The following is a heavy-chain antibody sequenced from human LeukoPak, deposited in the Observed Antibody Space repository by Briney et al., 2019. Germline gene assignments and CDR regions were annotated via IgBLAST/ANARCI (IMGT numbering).Heavy chain of an antibody. V-gene: IGHV4-4*07. J-gene: IGHJ4*02. D-gene: IGHD3-10*01. CDR2: VHASGSP. CDR1: CCYFVTYY. CDR3: ARGGTYGSGSDQHTTLDY. Sequence: PSETLSLTCTVSCCYFVTYYLSCVRQPAGKGLEWIGRVHASGSPNYNPSLKSRVIISVDKSKNQFSLNLNSVTAADTAVYYSARGGTYGSGSDQHTTLDYWGQGTLVTVSS.